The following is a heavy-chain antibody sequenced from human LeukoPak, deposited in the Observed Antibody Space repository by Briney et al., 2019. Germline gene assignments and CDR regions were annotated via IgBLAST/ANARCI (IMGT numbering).Heavy chain of an antibody. CDR3: ATANFDCSGGSCYSYYFDY. CDR1: GGSMSSGDYC. J-gene: IGHJ4*02. Sequence: SQTLSLTCTVSGGSMSSGDYCWSWIRQPPGKGLEWIGYIYYSGSTYYNPSLKSRVTISVDTSKNQFSLKLSSVTAADTAVYYCATANFDCSGGSCYSYYFDYWGQGTLVTVSS. V-gene: IGHV4-30-4*01. CDR2: IYYSGST. D-gene: IGHD2-15*01.